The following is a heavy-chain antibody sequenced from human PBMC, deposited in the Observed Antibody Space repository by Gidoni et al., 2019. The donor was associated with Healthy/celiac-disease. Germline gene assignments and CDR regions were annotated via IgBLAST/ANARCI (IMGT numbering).Heavy chain of an antibody. Sequence: QVQLQQWVAGLLKPSETLSLTCAVYGRSFSGYYWSWIRQPPGKGLEWIGEINHSGSTNYNPSLKSRVTISVDTSKNQFSLKLSSVTAADTAVYYCARDPRPDYYDSSGYVVWGQGTLVTVSS. J-gene: IGHJ4*02. D-gene: IGHD3-22*01. CDR1: GRSFSGYY. CDR3: ARDPRPDYYDSSGYVV. CDR2: INHSGST. V-gene: IGHV4-34*01.